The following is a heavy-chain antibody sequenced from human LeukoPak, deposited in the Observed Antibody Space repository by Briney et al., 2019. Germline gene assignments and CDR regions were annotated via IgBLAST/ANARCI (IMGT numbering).Heavy chain of an antibody. CDR1: GFAFSSYA. CDR3: AKEEWLGKMNFFDY. J-gene: IGHJ4*02. CDR2: ISGSGSGGRT. Sequence: PGGSLRLSCAASGFAFSSYAMSWVRQAPGKGLEWVSSISGSGSGGRTYYADSVKGRFTISRDTSKNTLYLQMNSLRAEDTAVYFCAKEEWLGKMNFFDYWGQGTLVTVSS. V-gene: IGHV3-23*01. D-gene: IGHD6-19*01.